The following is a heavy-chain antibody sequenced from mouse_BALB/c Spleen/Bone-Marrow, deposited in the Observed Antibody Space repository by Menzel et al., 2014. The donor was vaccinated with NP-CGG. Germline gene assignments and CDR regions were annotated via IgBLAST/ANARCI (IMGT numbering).Heavy chain of an antibody. CDR1: GYSFTGYF. J-gene: IGHJ4*01. V-gene: IGHV1-20*02. CDR3: ARYYGQGAMDY. Sequence: SGPELVKPGASVKISCKASGYSFTGYFINWVMQSHGKSLEWIGRINPYNGDTFYNQKFKGKATLTVDKSSSTAHMELRSLASEDSAVYYCARYYGQGAMDYWGQGTSVTVSS. CDR2: INPYNGDT. D-gene: IGHD1-2*01.